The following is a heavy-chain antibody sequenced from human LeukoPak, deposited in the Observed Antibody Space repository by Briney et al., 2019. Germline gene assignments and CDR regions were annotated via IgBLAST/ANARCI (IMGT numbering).Heavy chain of an antibody. V-gene: IGHV3-7*01. CDR2: IQQDGSGK. Sequence: GGSLRLSCTASRFTFSRYWMSWVRQAPGKGLEWVAHIQQDGSGKYYVDSVMGRFTISRDNDKNSLYLQMNSLRAEDTAVYYCAREVVQMGAFDIWGQGTMVTVSS. CDR1: RFTFSRYW. J-gene: IGHJ3*02. D-gene: IGHD5-24*01. CDR3: AREVVQMGAFDI.